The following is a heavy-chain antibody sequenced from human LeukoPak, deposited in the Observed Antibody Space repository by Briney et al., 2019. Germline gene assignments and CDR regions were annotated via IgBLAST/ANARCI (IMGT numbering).Heavy chain of an antibody. Sequence: PSETLSLTCTVSGGSISSGDYYWGWIRQPPGKGLEWIGYIYYSGSTYYNPSLKSRVTISVDTSKNQFSLKLSSVTAADTAVYYCARSMRANGDHEPYHFDYWGQGTLVTVSS. D-gene: IGHD4-17*01. CDR1: GGSISSGDYY. V-gene: IGHV4-30-4*01. CDR3: ARSMRANGDHEPYHFDY. CDR2: IYYSGST. J-gene: IGHJ4*02.